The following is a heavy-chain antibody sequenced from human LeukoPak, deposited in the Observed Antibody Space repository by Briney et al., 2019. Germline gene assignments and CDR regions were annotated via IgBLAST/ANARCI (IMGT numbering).Heavy chain of an antibody. Sequence: SETLSLTCTVSGGSISRYYWNWIRQPPGKGLEWIGYIYYSGTTNYNPSLKSRVTISVDTSKNQFSLKLSSVTAADTAVYYCARDYSGDYAMGYWGQGTLVTVSS. J-gene: IGHJ4*02. CDR2: IYYSGTT. V-gene: IGHV4-59*01. CDR1: GGSISRYY. CDR3: ARDYSGDYAMGY. D-gene: IGHD4-17*01.